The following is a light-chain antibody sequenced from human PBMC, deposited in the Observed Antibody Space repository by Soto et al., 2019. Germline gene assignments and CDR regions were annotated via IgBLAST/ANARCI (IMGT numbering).Light chain of an antibody. Sequence: IQMTQSPSSLSASVGDRVTITCQASQDISNYLNWFQHKPGKAPKLLIYDASNLQTGVPSRFSGSGSGTDFTFTISRLQPEDFATYYCLQHNSYPLTFGGGTKVDIK. CDR3: LQHNSYPLT. V-gene: IGKV1-33*01. CDR1: QDISNY. CDR2: DAS. J-gene: IGKJ4*01.